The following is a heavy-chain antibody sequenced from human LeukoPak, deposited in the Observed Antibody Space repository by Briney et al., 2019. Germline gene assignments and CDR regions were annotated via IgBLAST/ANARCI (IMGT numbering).Heavy chain of an antibody. D-gene: IGHD2-2*01. Sequence: SETLSLTCAVYGGSFSGYYWSWIRQPPGKGLEWIGEINHSGSTNYNPSLKSRVTISVDTSKNQFSLKLSSVTAADTAVYYCARGGVILGYCSSTSCSAAFDIWGQGTMVTVSS. CDR1: GGSFSGYY. CDR2: INHSGST. CDR3: ARGGVILGYCSSTSCSAAFDI. J-gene: IGHJ3*02. V-gene: IGHV4-34*01.